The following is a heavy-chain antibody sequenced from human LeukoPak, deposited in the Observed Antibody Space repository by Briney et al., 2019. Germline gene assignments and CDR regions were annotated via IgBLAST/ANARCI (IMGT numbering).Heavy chain of an antibody. CDR2: ISGSGGST. J-gene: IGHJ4*02. D-gene: IGHD3-3*01. CDR1: GFTFSSYA. Sequence: LTGGSLRLSCAASGFTFSSYAMSWVRQAPGKGLEWVSAISGSGGSTYYADSVKGRFTISRDNSKNTLYLQMNSLRAEDTAVYYCGRVGIRFLEQYYFDYWGQGTLVTVSS. CDR3: GRVGIRFLEQYYFDY. V-gene: IGHV3-23*01.